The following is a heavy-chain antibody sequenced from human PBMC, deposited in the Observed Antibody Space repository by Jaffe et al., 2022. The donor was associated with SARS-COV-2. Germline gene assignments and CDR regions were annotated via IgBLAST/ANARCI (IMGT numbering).Heavy chain of an antibody. CDR3: AKDRKVVTLCIDY. CDR1: GFTFSSYG. CDR2: ISYDGSNK. Sequence: QVQLVESGGGVVQPGRSLRLSCAASGFTFSSYGMHWVRQAPGKGLEWVAVISYDGSNKYYADSVKGRFTISRDNSKNTLYLQMNSLRAEDTAVYYCAKDRKVVTLCIDYWGQGTLVTVSS. D-gene: IGHD2-21*02. V-gene: IGHV3-30*18. J-gene: IGHJ4*02.